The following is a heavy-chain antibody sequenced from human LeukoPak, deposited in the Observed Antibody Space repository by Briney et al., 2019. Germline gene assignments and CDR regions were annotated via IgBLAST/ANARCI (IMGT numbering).Heavy chain of an antibody. V-gene: IGHV4-4*07. Sequence: KTSETQSLTCTVSGGSIGWDYWSWIRQSAGKGLEWIGRIYKSGTTNYNPSFRSRVTMSVDTSKNHFSLTLTSVTAADTAVYYCAREESYQDINGYSYFFDSWGQGSLVTVSS. CDR3: AREESYQDINGYSYFFDS. CDR2: IYKSGTT. D-gene: IGHD3-22*01. CDR1: GGSIGWDY. J-gene: IGHJ4*01.